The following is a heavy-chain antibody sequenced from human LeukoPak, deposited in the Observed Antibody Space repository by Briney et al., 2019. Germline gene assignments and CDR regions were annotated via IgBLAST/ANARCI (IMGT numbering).Heavy chain of an antibody. CDR3: ARRRDSIDY. CDR1: GFTLSDYY. J-gene: IGHJ4*02. CDR2: SSSSGSTI. Sequence: GGSLRLSCAASGFTLSDYYMSWIRQAPGEGLEWVSYSSSSGSTIYYADSVKGRFAISRDNAKNSLYLQMNSLRAEDTAVYYCARRRDSIDYWGQGTLVTVSS. V-gene: IGHV3-11*01. D-gene: IGHD2-15*01.